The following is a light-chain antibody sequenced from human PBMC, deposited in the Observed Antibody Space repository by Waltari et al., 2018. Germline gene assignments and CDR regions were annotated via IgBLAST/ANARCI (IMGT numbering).Light chain of an antibody. Sequence: DIQMTQSPSSLSASVGDRVTITCRASQTITNYINWYQQKSGKAPKLLIYAASSLQSGVPSRFSGSGSGTDFTLTITSLQPEDFATYHCLQSYSTPWTFGQGTKVEIK. CDR2: AAS. V-gene: IGKV1-39*01. CDR1: QTITNY. CDR3: LQSYSTPWT. J-gene: IGKJ1*01.